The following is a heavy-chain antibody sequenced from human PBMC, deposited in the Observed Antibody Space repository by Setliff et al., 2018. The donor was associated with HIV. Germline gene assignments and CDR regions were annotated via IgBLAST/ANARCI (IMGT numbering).Heavy chain of an antibody. D-gene: IGHD1-26*01. J-gene: IGHJ3*02. CDR3: ARNIEWEPYAFDI. Sequence: PSETLSLTCNVSGDSISNHYWNWIRQPPGKGLEWIATIYNSGNSVSNPSLKSRVTISVDTSKNQFSLTLNSVTAADTAVYYCARNIEWEPYAFDIWGQGTMVTVSS. CDR2: IYNSGNS. CDR1: GDSISNHY. V-gene: IGHV4-59*11.